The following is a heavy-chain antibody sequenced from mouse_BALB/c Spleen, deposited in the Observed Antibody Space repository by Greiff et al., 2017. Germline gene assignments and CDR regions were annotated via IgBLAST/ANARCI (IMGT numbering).Heavy chain of an antibody. CDR2: INSDGGST. D-gene: IGHD1-1*01. CDR1: EYEFPSHD. V-gene: IGHV5-2*01. CDR3: ARSPFGYYGSSYWYFDV. Sequence: EVKLVESGGGLVQPGESLKLSCESNEYEFPSHDMSWVRKTPEKRLELVAAINSDGGSTYYPDTMERRFIISRDNTKKTLYLQMSSLRSEDTALYYCARSPFGYYGSSYWYFDVWGAGTTVTVSS. J-gene: IGHJ1*01.